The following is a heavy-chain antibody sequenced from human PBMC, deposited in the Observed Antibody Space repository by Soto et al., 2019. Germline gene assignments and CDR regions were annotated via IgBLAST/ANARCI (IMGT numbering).Heavy chain of an antibody. J-gene: IGHJ6*02. CDR1: GGSISSYY. V-gene: IGHV4-59*01. D-gene: IGHD3-9*01. Sequence: SETLSLTCTVSGGSISSYYWSWTRQPPGKGLEWIGYIYYSGSTNYNPSLKSRVTISVDTSKNQFSLKLSSVTAADSAVYYCARVRAYDILTAYSYYYGMDVWGQGTTVTVSS. CDR2: IYYSGST. CDR3: ARVRAYDILTAYSYYYGMDV.